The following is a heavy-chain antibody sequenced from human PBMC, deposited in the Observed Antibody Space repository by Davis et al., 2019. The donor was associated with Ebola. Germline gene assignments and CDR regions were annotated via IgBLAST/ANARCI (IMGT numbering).Heavy chain of an antibody. Sequence: GESLKISCAASEFTFSSYAMSWVRQAPGKGLEWVSAISGSGGSTYYADSVKGRFTISRDNSKNTLYLQMNSLRAEDTAVYYCAKGPGTMIVVVTVFDYWGQGTLVTVSS. J-gene: IGHJ4*02. V-gene: IGHV3-23*01. CDR3: AKGPGTMIVVVTVFDY. CDR1: EFTFSSYA. D-gene: IGHD3-22*01. CDR2: ISGSGGST.